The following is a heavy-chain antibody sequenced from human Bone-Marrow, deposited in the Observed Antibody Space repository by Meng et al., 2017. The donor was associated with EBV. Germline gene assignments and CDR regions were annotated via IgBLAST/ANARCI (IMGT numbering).Heavy chain of an antibody. V-gene: IGHV1-69*06. CDR2: IIPIFGTA. J-gene: IGHJ4*02. D-gene: IGHD1-26*01. Sequence: VVQAGAEGKKPGSWVNVSCKASGGTFSSYAISWVRQAPGQGLEWMGGIIPIFGTANYAQKFQGRVTITADKSTSTAYMELSSLRSEDTAVYYCASTRGIWYDFDYWGQGTLVTVSS. CDR1: GGTFSSYA. CDR3: ASTRGIWYDFDY.